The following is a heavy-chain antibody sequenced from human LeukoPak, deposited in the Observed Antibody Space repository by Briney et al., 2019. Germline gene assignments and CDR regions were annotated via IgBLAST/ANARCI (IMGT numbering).Heavy chain of an antibody. CDR3: ARVFARSGEISGSYFYY. D-gene: IGHD1-26*01. Sequence: GASVKVSCKASGYTFTSYGISWVRQAPGQGLEWMGWISAYNGNTNYAQKLQGRVTMTTDTSTSTAYMELRSLRSEDTAVYYCARVFARSGEISGSYFYYWGQGTLVTVSS. J-gene: IGHJ4*02. CDR2: ISAYNGNT. V-gene: IGHV1-18*01. CDR1: GYTFTSYG.